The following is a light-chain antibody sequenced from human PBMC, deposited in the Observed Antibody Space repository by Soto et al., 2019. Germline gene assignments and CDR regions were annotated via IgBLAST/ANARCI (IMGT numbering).Light chain of an antibody. CDR2: DAS. CDR3: QRYGTSLPLT. CDR1: QSVSSNY. Sequence: EIVLTQSPGTLSLSPGDRATLSCRASQSVSSNYLAWYQQKTGQAPRLLIYDASSRATGIPDRFSGSGSGTDLTLTISRLETEDFAVYYCQRYGTSLPLTFGGGTKVEIK. V-gene: IGKV3-20*01. J-gene: IGKJ4*01.